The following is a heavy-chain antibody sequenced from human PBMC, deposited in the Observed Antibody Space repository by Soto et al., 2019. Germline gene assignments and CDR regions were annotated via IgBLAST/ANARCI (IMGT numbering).Heavy chain of an antibody. V-gene: IGHV3-30-3*01. D-gene: IGHD3-10*01. CDR3: ARDFWVRGSWDYYYYGMDV. Sequence: QVQLVESGGGVVQPGRSLRLSCAASGFTFSSYAMHWVRQAPGKGLEWVAVISYDGSNKYYADSVKGRFTISRDNSKNTPYLQMNSLRAEDTAVYYCARDFWVRGSWDYYYYGMDVWGQGTTVTVSS. CDR2: ISYDGSNK. J-gene: IGHJ6*02. CDR1: GFTFSSYA.